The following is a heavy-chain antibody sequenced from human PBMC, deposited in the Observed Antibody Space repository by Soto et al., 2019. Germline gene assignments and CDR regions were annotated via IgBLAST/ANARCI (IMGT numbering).Heavy chain of an antibody. V-gene: IGHV5-10-1*01. Sequence: GSLKISCKGCGYSFTSYWISWVRQMPGKGLEWMGRIDPSDSYTNYSPSFQGHVTISADKSISTAYLQWSSLKASDTAMYYCAREGAARLGNYYYGMDVWGQGTTVTASS. CDR2: IDPSDSYT. J-gene: IGHJ6*02. CDR1: GYSFTSYW. D-gene: IGHD6-6*01. CDR3: AREGAARLGNYYYGMDV.